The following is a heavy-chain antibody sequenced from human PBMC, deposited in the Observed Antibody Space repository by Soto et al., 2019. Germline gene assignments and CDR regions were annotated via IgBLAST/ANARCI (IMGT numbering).Heavy chain of an antibody. J-gene: IGHJ2*01. CDR3: AKNTVHWYFDL. CDR1: GFTFNIYA. CDR2: LSSNGGST. Sequence: EVQLLESGGGLVQPGGSLRLSCAASGFTFNIYAMSGVRQAPGKGLEWVSSLSSNGGSTYYADSGRGRFTISRDNSKDTLYLQMNSLKAEDTAIYYCAKNTVHWYFDLWGRGTLVTVSS. V-gene: IGHV3-23*01. D-gene: IGHD4-17*01.